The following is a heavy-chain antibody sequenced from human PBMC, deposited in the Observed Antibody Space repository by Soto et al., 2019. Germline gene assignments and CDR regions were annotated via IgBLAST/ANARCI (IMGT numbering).Heavy chain of an antibody. J-gene: IGHJ4*02. V-gene: IGHV1-69*12. CDR3: GRDGAGMGATFDY. CDR1: GGTFSSYA. CDR2: IIPMFGTT. Sequence: QVQLVQSGAVVKKPGSSVKVSCKASGGTFSSYAMNWVRQAPGPGLEWMGGIIPMFGTTTYAQKFQGRVTITADESTSTVYMELTGLTSDDTAVYYCGRDGAGMGATFDYWGQGTLVTGSS. D-gene: IGHD1-26*01.